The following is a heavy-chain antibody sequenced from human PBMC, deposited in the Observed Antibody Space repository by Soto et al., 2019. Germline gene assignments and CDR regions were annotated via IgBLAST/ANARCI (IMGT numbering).Heavy chain of an antibody. Sequence: EVQLVESGGGLVQPGGSLRLSLAASGFSFTSYWMDLVRQAPGKGLEWVAMINEDGSEKYYVDSVKGRFTISRDNAKNSLYLEMDSLRAEDTAVYYCVTDYDAKGWGTYWGQGNLVTVSS. CDR2: INEDGSEK. CDR1: GFSFTSYW. J-gene: IGHJ4*02. CDR3: VTDYDAKGWGTY. V-gene: IGHV3-7*04. D-gene: IGHD3-16*01.